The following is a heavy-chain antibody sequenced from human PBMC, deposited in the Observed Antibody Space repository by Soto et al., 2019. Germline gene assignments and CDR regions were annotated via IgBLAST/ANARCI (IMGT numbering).Heavy chain of an antibody. CDR2: ISASIGNT. J-gene: IGHJ2*01. V-gene: IGHV1-18*01. D-gene: IGHD2-15*01. CDR1: GYTFSDYA. Sequence: QVQLVQSGGEVKKPGASVRVSCQASGYTFSDYAISWVRQAPGQGLEWMGWISASIGNTDQAQNCQGRVIMTLDTSTNTAYMELRSLRSDDTAVYYCVRWYCSVGSCYACWHIDVLGRGTLVTVSS. CDR3: VRWYCSVGSCYACWHIDV.